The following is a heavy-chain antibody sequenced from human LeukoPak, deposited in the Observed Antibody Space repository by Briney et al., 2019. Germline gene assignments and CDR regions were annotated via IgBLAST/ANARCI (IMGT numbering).Heavy chain of an antibody. CDR1: GYTFTSYD. V-gene: IGHV1-8*03. CDR2: MNPNSGNT. J-gene: IGHJ3*02. CDR3: ARTAMGSHDAFDI. Sequence: ASVKVSCTASGYTFTSYDINWVRQATGQGLEWMGWMNPNSGNTGYAQKFQGRVTITRNTSISTAYMELSSLRSEDTAVYYCARTAMGSHDAFDIWGQGTMVTVSS. D-gene: IGHD5-18*01.